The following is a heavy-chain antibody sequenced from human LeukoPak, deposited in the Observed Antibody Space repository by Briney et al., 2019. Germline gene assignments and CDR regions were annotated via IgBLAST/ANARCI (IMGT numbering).Heavy chain of an antibody. V-gene: IGHV3-74*01. CDR1: GFTFSSYW. D-gene: IGHD1-1*01. Sequence: GGSLRLSCAASGFTFSSYWMHWVRQAPGKGLVWVSRINSDGSSTSYADSVKGRFTISRDNAKNTLYLQMNSLRAEDTAVYYCATTPVQLSGPDDYWGQGTLVTVSS. CDR3: ATTPVQLSGPDDY. J-gene: IGHJ4*02. CDR2: INSDGSST.